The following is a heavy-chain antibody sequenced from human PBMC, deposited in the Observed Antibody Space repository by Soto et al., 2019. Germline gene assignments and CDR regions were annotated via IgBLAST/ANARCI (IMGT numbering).Heavy chain of an antibody. CDR1: GFPFNNFC. CDR2: ISYDGSNK. CDR3: AKDKLSSTDAFDS. Sequence: GESLGLSFSAPGFPFNNFCMHWVRQVSGKGLEWVALISYDGSNKYYADSVKGRFTISRDTSKNTLYLQMSSMRAEDTAVYYCAKDKLSSTDAFDSWGQGTMVTVSS. J-gene: IGHJ3*02. V-gene: IGHV3-30*18.